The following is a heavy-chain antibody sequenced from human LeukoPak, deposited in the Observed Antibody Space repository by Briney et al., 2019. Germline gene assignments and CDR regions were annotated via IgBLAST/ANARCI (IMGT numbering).Heavy chain of an antibody. J-gene: IGHJ6*02. V-gene: IGHV1-18*01. D-gene: IGHD3-22*01. CDR2: ISAYNGHT. CDR3: ARDLTSYGSSGSYYYYYGMDV. Sequence: ASVKVSCKASGYTFTSYGISWVRQAPGQGLEWMGWISAYNGHTNYAQKLQGRVTMTTDTSTSTAYMELRSLRSDDTAVYYCARDLTSYGSSGSYYYYYGMDVWGQGTTVTVSS. CDR1: GYTFTSYG.